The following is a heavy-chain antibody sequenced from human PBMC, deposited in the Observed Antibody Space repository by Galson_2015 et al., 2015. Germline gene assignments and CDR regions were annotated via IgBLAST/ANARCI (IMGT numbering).Heavy chain of an antibody. D-gene: IGHD3-22*01. J-gene: IGHJ4*02. CDR1: GFIFSSYA. Sequence: SLRLSCAASGFIFSSYAMIWVRQAPGKGLEWVSIISSTGGSTYYADSVKGRFTIPRDNSKNTLYLQMNSLTDGDTAVYYCGKGPYYYTSSGHWGYWGQGTLVTVSS. CDR2: ISSTGGST. V-gene: IGHV3-23*01. CDR3: GKGPYYYTSSGHWGY.